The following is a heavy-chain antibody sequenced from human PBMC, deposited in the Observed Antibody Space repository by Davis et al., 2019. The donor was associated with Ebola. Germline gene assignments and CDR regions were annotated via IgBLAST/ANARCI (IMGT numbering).Heavy chain of an antibody. J-gene: IGHJ4*02. D-gene: IGHD3-3*02. Sequence: GESLKISCKGSGNTFTTYWIGWVRQMPGKGLEWMGIIYPGDSDTRYSPSFQGQVTISADKSISTAYLQWSSLKASDTAMYYCARRGGWSGAFLNYWGQGTLVTVSS. V-gene: IGHV5-51*01. CDR3: ARRGGWSGAFLNY. CDR2: IYPGDSDT. CDR1: GNTFTTYW.